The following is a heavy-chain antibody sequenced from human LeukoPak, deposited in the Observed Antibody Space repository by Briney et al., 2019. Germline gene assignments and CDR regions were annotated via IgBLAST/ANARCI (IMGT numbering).Heavy chain of an antibody. V-gene: IGHV3-23*01. Sequence: PSGGSLRLSCAASGFTFSIYAMSWVRQAPGRGLEWVSTIIGSGEISYYADSVKGRFTISRDSAKNSLYLQMISLRPEDSALYYCARTPDYASGWLGRVGTTPQMYFDSWGQGTLVTVSS. D-gene: IGHD6-19*01. CDR1: GFTFSIYA. CDR3: ARTPDYASGWLGRVGTTPQMYFDS. J-gene: IGHJ4*02. CDR2: IIGSGEIS.